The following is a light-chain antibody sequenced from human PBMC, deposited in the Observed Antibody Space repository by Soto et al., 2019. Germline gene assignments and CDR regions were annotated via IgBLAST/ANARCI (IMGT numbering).Light chain of an antibody. V-gene: IGLV2-14*01. CDR2: EVT. J-gene: IGLJ2*01. CDR1: TSDVGGYNY. CDR3: SSYTSRNTLEGV. Sequence: QSALTQPASVSGSPGQSITISCTGTTSDVGGYNYVSWYQHHPGKAPKLMIYEVTNRPSGVSNRFSGSKSGNTASLTISGLQAADVADYYCSSYTSRNTLEGVFGGGTKVTVL.